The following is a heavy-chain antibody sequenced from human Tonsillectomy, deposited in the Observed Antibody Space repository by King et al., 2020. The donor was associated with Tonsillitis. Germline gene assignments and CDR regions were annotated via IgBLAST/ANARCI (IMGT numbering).Heavy chain of an antibody. Sequence: MQLQESGPGLVKPSETLSLTCAVSGYSISSGYYWGWIRQPPGTGLEWIGSVYHSGSTYYNPSLKSRVTISVDTSNNQFSLKLSSVTAADTAVYYCARAAYYYDSSACLFDCWGQGTLVVVSA. J-gene: IGHJ4*02. D-gene: IGHD3-22*01. CDR1: GYSISSGYY. V-gene: IGHV4-38-2*01. CDR2: VYHSGST. CDR3: ARAAYYYDSSACLFDC.